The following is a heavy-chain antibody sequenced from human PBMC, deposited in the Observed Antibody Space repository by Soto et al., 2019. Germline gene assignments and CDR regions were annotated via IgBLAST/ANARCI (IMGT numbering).Heavy chain of an antibody. CDR1: GGSVGSSNYH. J-gene: IGHJ4*02. V-gene: IGHV4-39*01. D-gene: IGHD4-17*01. Sequence: SDTMSRTCAVSGGSVGSSNYHWTWIRQPPGKGPEWIGSGTTYYNPSLRSRVTISVDTSKNQFSLKLSSVTAADTAVYYCATYGGDTGRFDYWGQGTPGSVSS. CDR2: SGTT. CDR3: ATYGGDTGRFDY.